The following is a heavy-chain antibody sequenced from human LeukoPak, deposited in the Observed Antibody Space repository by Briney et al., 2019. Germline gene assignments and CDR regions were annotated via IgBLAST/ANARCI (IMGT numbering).Heavy chain of an antibody. J-gene: IGHJ5*02. CDR2: INAGNGNT. CDR1: GYTFTSYA. D-gene: IGHD6-13*01. V-gene: IGHV1-3*01. Sequence: GASVKVSCKASGYTFTSYAMHWVRQAPGQRLEWMGWINAGNGNTKYSQKFQGRVTITRDTSASTAYMELSSLRSEDTAVYYCARGGGSSWYPNWFDPWGQGTLVTVSS. CDR3: ARGGGSSWYPNWFDP.